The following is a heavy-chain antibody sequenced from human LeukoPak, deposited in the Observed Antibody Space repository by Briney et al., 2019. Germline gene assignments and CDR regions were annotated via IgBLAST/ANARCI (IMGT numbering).Heavy chain of an antibody. CDR3: MTAAGYNFGQY. D-gene: IGHD5-18*01. Sequence: GGSLRLSCAASGLTVNNNYMNWVRQAPGKGLEWVSALYIGGNTYYADSVRGRFTISRDNSKNTLYLQMNSLRAEDSAIYYCMTAAGYNFGQYWGQGTLVTVSS. CDR1: GLTVNNNY. CDR2: LYIGGNT. J-gene: IGHJ4*02. V-gene: IGHV3-53*01.